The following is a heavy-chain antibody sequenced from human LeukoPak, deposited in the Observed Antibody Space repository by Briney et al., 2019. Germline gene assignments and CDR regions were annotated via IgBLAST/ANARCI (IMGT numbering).Heavy chain of an antibody. Sequence: GGSLRLSCAAPGFTFSSSAMSWVRQAPGKGLEWVSAISNNGGYTYYADSVKGRFTISRDNSENTLSLQMNSLRAEDTAVYYCAKAQDPIAAAGTSPFDYWGQGTLVTVSS. D-gene: IGHD6-13*01. V-gene: IGHV3-23*01. CDR1: GFTFSSSA. J-gene: IGHJ4*02. CDR2: ISNNGGYT. CDR3: AKAQDPIAAAGTSPFDY.